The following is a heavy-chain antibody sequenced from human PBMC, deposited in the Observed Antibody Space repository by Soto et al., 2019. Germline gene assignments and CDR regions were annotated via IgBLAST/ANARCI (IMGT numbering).Heavy chain of an antibody. J-gene: IGHJ4*02. V-gene: IGHV3-30-3*01. CDR2: ISYDGSNK. Sequence: GGSLRLSCAASGFTFSSYAMHWVRQAPGKGLEWVAVISYDGSNKYYADSVKGRFTISRDNSKNTLYLQMNSLRAEDTAVYYCARAGGVRYFDWFLTPAPGFPEYWGQGTLVTVSS. D-gene: IGHD3-9*01. CDR1: GFTFSSYA. CDR3: ARAGGVRYFDWFLTPAPGFPEY.